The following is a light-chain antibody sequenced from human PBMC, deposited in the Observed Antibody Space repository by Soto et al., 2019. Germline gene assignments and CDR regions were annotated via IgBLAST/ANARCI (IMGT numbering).Light chain of an antibody. V-gene: IGLV2-14*01. CDR1: SSDVGGFNY. CDR2: EVS. CDR3: KSYSSSTPLLI. J-gene: IGLJ2*01. Sequence: QSALTQPASVSGSPGQSITISCTGTSSDVGGFNYVSWYQQHPGKAPKLMIYEVSNRPSGVSHRFSGSKSDNTASLTISGPQAGEGADYFCKSYSSSTPLLIFGGGTKLTVL.